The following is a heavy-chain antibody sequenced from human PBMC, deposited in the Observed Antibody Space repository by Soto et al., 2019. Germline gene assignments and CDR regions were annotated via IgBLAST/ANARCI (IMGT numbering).Heavy chain of an antibody. CDR1: GGSISSYY. V-gene: IGHV4-59*01. CDR2: IYYSGST. J-gene: IGHJ3*02. Sequence: SETLSLTCTVSGGSISSYYWSWIRQPPGKGLEWIGYIYYSGSTNYNPSLKSRVTISVDTSKNQFSLKLSSVTAADTAVYYCAREGSSYDAFDIWAQGTMVTVSS. CDR3: AREGSSYDAFDI. D-gene: IGHD6-13*01.